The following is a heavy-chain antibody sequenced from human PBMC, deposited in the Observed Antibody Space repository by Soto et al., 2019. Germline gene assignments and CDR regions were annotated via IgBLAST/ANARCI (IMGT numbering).Heavy chain of an antibody. CDR2: IHSSGST. J-gene: IGHJ5*02. CDR3: ARDQGVAAAAITWFDP. D-gene: IGHD6-25*01. CDR1: GGSMNSYH. V-gene: IGHV4-4*07. Sequence: SETLSLTCTVSGGSMNSYHWSWIRQPAGKGLEWIGHIHSSGSTNYNPSLKSRVTMSVDTSKNQFSLRLMSVTAADTAVYYCARDQGVAAAAITWFDPWGQGSLVTVSS.